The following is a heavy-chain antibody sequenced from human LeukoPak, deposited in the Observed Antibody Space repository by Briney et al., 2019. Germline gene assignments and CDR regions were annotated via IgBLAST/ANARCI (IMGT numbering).Heavy chain of an antibody. V-gene: IGHV1-69*04. D-gene: IGHD3-22*01. Sequence: ASVKVSCKASGGTFSSYAISWVRQGPGQGLEWMGRIIPIFGIANYAQKFQGRVTITADKSTSTAYMELSSLRSEDTAVYYCARVGYYDSSGFEFDYWGQGTLVTVSS. CDR3: ARVGYYDSSGFEFDY. CDR1: GGTFSSYA. J-gene: IGHJ4*02. CDR2: IIPIFGIA.